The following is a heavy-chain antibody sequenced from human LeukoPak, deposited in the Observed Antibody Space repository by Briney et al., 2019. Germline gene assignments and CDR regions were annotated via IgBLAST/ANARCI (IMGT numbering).Heavy chain of an antibody. CDR2: INPSGGST. CDR1: GYTFTSYY. D-gene: IGHD3-10*01. Sequence: ASVKVSCKASGYTFTSYYMHWVRQAPGQGPEWMGIINPSGGSTSYAQKFQGRVTMTRDMSTSTVYMELSSLRSEDTAVYYCARAYDYGSGSYYNLPDYWGQGTLVTVSS. CDR3: ARAYDYGSGSYYNLPDY. J-gene: IGHJ4*02. V-gene: IGHV1-46*01.